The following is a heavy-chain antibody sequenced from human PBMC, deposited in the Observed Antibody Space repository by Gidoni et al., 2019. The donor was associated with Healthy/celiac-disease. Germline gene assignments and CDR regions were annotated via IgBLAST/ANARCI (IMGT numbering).Heavy chain of an antibody. V-gene: IGHV3-23*01. CDR3: AKDAIGLYYYDSSGYYVDY. D-gene: IGHD3-22*01. CDR2: ISGSGGST. J-gene: IGHJ4*02. Sequence: EVQLLESGGGLVQHGGSRRRPCAGSGFTVSSYAVSWFCQAPGKGLAWFSAISGSGGSTYFSDAVKGRFTIFSDNSKNTLYLQMNSLRAEDTAVYYCAKDAIGLYYYDSSGYYVDYWAQGTLVTVSS. CDR1: GFTVSSYA.